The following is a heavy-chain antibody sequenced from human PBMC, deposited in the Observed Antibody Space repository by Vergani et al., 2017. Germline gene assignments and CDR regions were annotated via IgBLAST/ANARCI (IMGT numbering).Heavy chain of an antibody. CDR1: GGSISSYY. CDR3: ARLHDYSNWGSVGSYYGMDV. V-gene: IGHV4-59*01. CDR2: IYYSGST. D-gene: IGHD4-11*01. Sequence: QVQLQESGPGLVKPSETLSLTCTVSGGSISSYYWSWIRQPPGKGLEWIGYIYYSGSTNYNPSLKSRVTISVDTSKNQFSLKLSSVTAADTAVYYCARLHDYSNWGSVGSYYGMDVWGQGP. J-gene: IGHJ6*02.